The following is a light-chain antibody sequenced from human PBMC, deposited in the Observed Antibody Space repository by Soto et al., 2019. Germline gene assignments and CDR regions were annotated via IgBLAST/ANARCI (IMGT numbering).Light chain of an antibody. J-gene: IGLJ2*01. CDR3: QTWGTGMQVV. CDR2: VDSDGTH. V-gene: IGLV4-69*01. CDR1: SGHSSYA. Sequence: QPVLTQSPSASASLGASVKLTCTLSSGHSSYAIAWHQQQPQKGPRFLMKVDSDGTHNKGDGIPDRFSGSSAGTERYLTISSLQSEDEADYYCQTWGTGMQVVFGGGTKLT.